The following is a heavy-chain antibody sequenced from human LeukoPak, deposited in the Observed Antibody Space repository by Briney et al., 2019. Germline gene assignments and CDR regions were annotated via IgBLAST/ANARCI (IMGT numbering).Heavy chain of an antibody. CDR2: INHSGST. J-gene: IGHJ5*02. D-gene: IGHD5-12*01. CDR3: ARGSNSGYARRYNWFDP. CDR1: GGSFSGYY. Sequence: SETLSLTCAVYGGSFSGYYWSWIRQPPGKGLEWIGEINHSGSTNYNPSPKSRVTISVDTSKNQFSLKLSSVTAADTAVYYCARGSNSGYARRYNWFDPWGQGTLVTVSS. V-gene: IGHV4-34*01.